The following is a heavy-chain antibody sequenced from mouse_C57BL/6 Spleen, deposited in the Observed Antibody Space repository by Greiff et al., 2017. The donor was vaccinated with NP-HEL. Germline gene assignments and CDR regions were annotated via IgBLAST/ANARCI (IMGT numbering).Heavy chain of an antibody. D-gene: IGHD2-3*01. CDR1: GYSITSGYY. V-gene: IGHV3-6*01. J-gene: IGHJ2*01. CDR2: ISYDGSN. Sequence: EVKLQESGPGLVKPSQSLSLTCSVTGYSITSGYYWNWIRQFPGNKLEWMGYISYDGSNNYNPSLKNRISITRDTSKNQFFLKLNSVTTEDTATYYCASSGYDGYYAFDYWGQGTTLTVSS. CDR3: ASSGYDGYYAFDY.